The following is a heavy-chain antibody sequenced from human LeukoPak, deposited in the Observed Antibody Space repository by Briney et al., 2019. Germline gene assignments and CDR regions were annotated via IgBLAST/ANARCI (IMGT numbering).Heavy chain of an antibody. CDR1: GYSFTSYW. V-gene: IGHV5-51*01. D-gene: IGHD3-10*01. CDR3: ARTGMYYYGSGSYRYYYYYMDV. J-gene: IGHJ6*03. Sequence: GESLKISCKGSGYSFTSYWIGWVRQMPGKGLEWMGIIYPGDYGTRYSPSFQGQVTISADKSISTAYLQWSSLKASDTAMYYCARTGMYYYGSGSYRYYYYYMDVWGKGTTVTISS. CDR2: IYPGDYGT.